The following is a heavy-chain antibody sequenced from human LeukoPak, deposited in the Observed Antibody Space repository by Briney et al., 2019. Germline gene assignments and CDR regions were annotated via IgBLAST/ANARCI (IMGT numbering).Heavy chain of an antibody. V-gene: IGHV1-69*05. CDR2: IIPIFGTA. D-gene: IGHD3-3*01. Sequence: SVKVSCKASGGTFSGYAISWVRQAPGQGLEWMGGIIPIFGTANYAQKFQGRVTITTDESTSIAYMELSSLRSEDTAVYYCARARYDFWSGRHQSGYQDWGQGTLVTVSS. J-gene: IGHJ4*02. CDR1: GGTFSGYA. CDR3: ARARYDFWSGRHQSGYQD.